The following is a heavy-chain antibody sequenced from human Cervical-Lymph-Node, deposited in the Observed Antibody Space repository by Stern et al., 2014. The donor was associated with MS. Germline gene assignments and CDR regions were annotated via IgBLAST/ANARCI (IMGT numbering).Heavy chain of an antibody. Sequence: QLVQSGGGLVKPGGSLRLSCAASGFTFSPYNMNWVRQPPGKGLECVASISGNSNYIYYADSVKGRFTISRDNAQNSLSLQMNSLRAEDTAVYYCARDSPFGAWGQGTLVTVSS. V-gene: IGHV3-21*06. J-gene: IGHJ4*02. CDR1: GFTFSPYN. CDR2: ISGNSNYI. D-gene: IGHD3-10*01. CDR3: ARDSPFGA.